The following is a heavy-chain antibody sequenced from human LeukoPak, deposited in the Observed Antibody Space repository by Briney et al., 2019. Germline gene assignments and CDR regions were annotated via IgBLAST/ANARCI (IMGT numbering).Heavy chain of an antibody. CDR3: ARDQEDYDFWSEDAFDI. CDR2: ISAYNGNT. J-gene: IGHJ3*02. V-gene: IGHV1-18*01. Sequence: ASVKVSCKASGYTFTSYGISWVRQAPGQGLEWMGWISAYNGNTNYAQKLQGRVTMTTDTSTSTAYMELRSLRSDDTAVYYCARDQEDYDFWSEDAFDIWGQGTMVTVSS. D-gene: IGHD3-3*01. CDR1: GYTFTSYG.